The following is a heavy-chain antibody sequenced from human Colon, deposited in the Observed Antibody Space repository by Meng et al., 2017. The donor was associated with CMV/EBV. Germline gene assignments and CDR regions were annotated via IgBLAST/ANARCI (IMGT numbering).Heavy chain of an antibody. CDR1: GFSVTNNY. D-gene: IGHD5-24*01. CDR2: SYYGGNT. J-gene: IGHJ6*02. CDR3: ARVMTTITTLAKDV. Sequence: GESLKISCAASGFSVTNNYFTWVRQAPGKGLERVAVSYYGGNTYYADSVKGRFTISGDNSKNSLYLQMNSLRGEDTAVYYCARVMTTITTLAKDVWGQGTTVTVSS. V-gene: IGHV3-66*02.